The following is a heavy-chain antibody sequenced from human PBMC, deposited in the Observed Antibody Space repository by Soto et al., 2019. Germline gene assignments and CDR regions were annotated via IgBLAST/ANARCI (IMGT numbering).Heavy chain of an antibody. CDR1: GYTFTSYY. CDR3: ARDIRITIFRVLPPMDV. Sequence: ASVKVSCKASGYTFTSYYMHCVRHPPGQGLEWMGIINPSGGSTSYAQKFQGRVTMTRDTSTSTVYMELSSLISEDTAVYYCARDIRITIFRVLPPMDVWGQGTTVTVSS. D-gene: IGHD3-3*01. CDR2: INPSGGST. J-gene: IGHJ6*02. V-gene: IGHV1-46*01.